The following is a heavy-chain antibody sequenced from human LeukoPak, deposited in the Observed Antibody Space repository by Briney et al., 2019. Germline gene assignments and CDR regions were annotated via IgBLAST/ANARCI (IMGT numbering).Heavy chain of an antibody. CDR3: ARFPTFHQYTSYFDY. CDR2: INSDGGST. D-gene: IGHD1-1*01. V-gene: IGHV3-74*01. CDR1: GFTFSSYW. J-gene: IGHJ4*02. Sequence: PGGSLRLSCAASGFTFSSYWMHWVRQAPGKGLVWVSRINSDGGSTSYADSVKGRFTISRDNAKNTLYLQMNSLRAEDTAVYYCARFPTFHQYTSYFDYSGQGTLVTVSS.